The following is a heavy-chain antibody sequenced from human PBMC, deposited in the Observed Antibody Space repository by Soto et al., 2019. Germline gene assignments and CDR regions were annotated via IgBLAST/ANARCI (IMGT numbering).Heavy chain of an antibody. V-gene: IGHV3-23*01. CDR1: GFTFSSYG. J-gene: IGHJ4*02. D-gene: IGHD2-15*01. CDR2: ISGSGGST. Sequence: GGSLRLSCAAAGFTFSSYGMGWVRQAPGKGLEWVSAISGSGGSTFYADSVKGRFTISRDNSKTSLYLQMNSLRAEDTAGSYWANGWSYTDIVTLPSSRISLDYWGQGTLVTVSS. CDR3: ANGWSYTDIVTLPSSRISLDY.